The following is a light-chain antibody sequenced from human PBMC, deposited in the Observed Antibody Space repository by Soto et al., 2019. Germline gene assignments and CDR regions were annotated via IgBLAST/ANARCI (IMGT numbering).Light chain of an antibody. V-gene: IGKV1-39*01. CDR3: QQSYSTPYT. J-gene: IGKJ2*01. CDR2: AAS. CDR1: QSISNY. Sequence: DIQMTQSPSSLSASVGDRVTITCRASQSISNYLNWYQQKPGKAPKLLIYAASILQSGVPSRFSSSGSGTDFTLTISSLQPEDFATYYCQQSYSTPYTFGQGTKLEIK.